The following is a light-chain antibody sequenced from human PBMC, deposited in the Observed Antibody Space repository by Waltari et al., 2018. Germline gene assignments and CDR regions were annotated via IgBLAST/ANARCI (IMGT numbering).Light chain of an antibody. CDR3: QHYVRLPVT. V-gene: IGKV3-20*01. Sequence: ESVLTQSPGTLSLSPGERATLSCGASQSVSRTLAWYQQKPGQAPRLLSYGASTRATGIPERFSGGGSGTDFSLTISRLEPEDFAVYYCQHYVRLPVTFGQGTKVEIK. CDR2: GAS. J-gene: IGKJ1*01. CDR1: QSVSRT.